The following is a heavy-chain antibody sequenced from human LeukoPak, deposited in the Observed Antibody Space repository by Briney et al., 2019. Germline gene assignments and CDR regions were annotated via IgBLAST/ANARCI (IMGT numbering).Heavy chain of an antibody. CDR1: GFTFSTYG. Sequence: GGSLRLSCAASGFTFSTYGMHWVRQAPGKGLEWVAIIWYDGSLKYYADSVKGRFTISRDNSNNTLYLQMNSLRAEDTAVYYCARAGACPKCYYYGMDVWGQGTTVTVSS. D-gene: IGHD3-10*01. CDR3: ARAGACPKCYYYGMDV. J-gene: IGHJ6*02. V-gene: IGHV3-33*01. CDR2: IWYDGSLK.